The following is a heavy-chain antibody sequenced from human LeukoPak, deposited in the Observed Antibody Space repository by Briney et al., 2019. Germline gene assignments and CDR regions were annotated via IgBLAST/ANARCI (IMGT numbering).Heavy chain of an antibody. CDR2: ISYDGSNK. CDR3: ARDLYFERHYYYGMDV. V-gene: IGHV3-30*04. D-gene: IGHD3-9*01. Sequence: GSLRLSCAASGFTFSSYAMHWVRQAPGKGLEWVAVISYDGSNKYYADSVKGRFTISRDNSKNTLYLQMNSLRAEDTAVYYCARDLYFERHYYYGMDVWGQGTTVTVSS. CDR1: GFTFSSYA. J-gene: IGHJ6*02.